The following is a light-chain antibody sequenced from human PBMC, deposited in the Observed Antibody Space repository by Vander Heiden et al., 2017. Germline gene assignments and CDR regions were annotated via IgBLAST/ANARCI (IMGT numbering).Light chain of an antibody. CDR3: SSYTTSTTLV. Sequence: QSALTQPASVSGSPGQSITISCTGTSSDVGGYNFVSWYQQPPGKAPKLMIYDVSNRPSGVSYRFSGSKSGNRASLTISGLQADDEADYYCSSYTTSTTLVFGGGTKLTVL. V-gene: IGLV2-14*01. J-gene: IGLJ3*02. CDR1: SSDVGGYNF. CDR2: DVS.